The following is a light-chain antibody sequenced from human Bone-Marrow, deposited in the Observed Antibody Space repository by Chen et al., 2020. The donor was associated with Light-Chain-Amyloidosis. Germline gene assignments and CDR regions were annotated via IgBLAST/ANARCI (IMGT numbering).Light chain of an antibody. J-gene: IGLJ2*01. V-gene: IGLV3-25*03. CDR3: QSADSSGTYEVI. CDR1: DLPTKY. Sequence: SYELPQTPSVSVYPGQTARITCSGDDLPTKYAYWYQQKPGQAPVLVIHRDTDRPSGISERFSGSSSGTTATLTISGVQAEDEADYHCQSADSSGTYEVIFGGGTKLTVL. CDR2: RDT.